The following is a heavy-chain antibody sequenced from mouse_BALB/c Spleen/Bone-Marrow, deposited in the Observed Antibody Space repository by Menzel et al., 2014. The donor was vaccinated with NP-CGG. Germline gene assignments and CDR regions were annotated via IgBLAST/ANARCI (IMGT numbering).Heavy chain of an antibody. CDR2: ISYSGST. Sequence: EVKLVESGPGLVKPSQSLSLTCTVTGYSITSGYAWNWIRQFPGNKLEWMGYISYSGSTSYNPSLKSRISITRDTSKNQFFLQLNSVTTEDTATYYCAGTWYFDVWGAGTTVTVSS. CDR3: AGTWYFDV. CDR1: GYSITSGYA. J-gene: IGHJ1*01. V-gene: IGHV3-2*02. D-gene: IGHD4-1*01.